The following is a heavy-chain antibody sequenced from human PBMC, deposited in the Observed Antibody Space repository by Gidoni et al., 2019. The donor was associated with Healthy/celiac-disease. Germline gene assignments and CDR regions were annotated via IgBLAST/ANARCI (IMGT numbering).Heavy chain of an antibody. Sequence: EVQLVESGGGLVQPGGSLRRSCPASGFTCSSYSMNCVRQAPGKGLEWVSYISSSSSTIYYANSVKGRFTSSRDNAKNSLYLQMNSLRAEDTAVYYCARDSIVVGGYYFDYWGQGTLVTVSS. J-gene: IGHJ4*02. V-gene: IGHV3-48*01. CDR2: ISSSSSTI. D-gene: IGHD2-2*01. CDR3: ARDSIVVGGYYFDY. CDR1: GFTCSSYS.